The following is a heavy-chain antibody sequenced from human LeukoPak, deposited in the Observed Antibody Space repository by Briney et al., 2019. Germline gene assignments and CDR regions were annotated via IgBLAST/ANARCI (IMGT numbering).Heavy chain of an antibody. CDR1: GLTFSAYK. D-gene: IGHD2-15*01. CDR2: ISTDGYTT. Sequence: GGSLRLSCAASGLTFSAYKMHWVRQAPRKGLVWVSRISTDGYTTDYADFAQGRFTASRDNTKNTWSLEMNSLRAEDTAVYYCVVGGSPGYWGQGTLVTVSS. V-gene: IGHV3-74*01. CDR3: VVGGSPGY. J-gene: IGHJ4*02.